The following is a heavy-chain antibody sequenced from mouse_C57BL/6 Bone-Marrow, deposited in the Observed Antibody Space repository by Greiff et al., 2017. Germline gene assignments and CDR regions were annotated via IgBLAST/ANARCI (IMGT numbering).Heavy chain of an antibody. Sequence: VKLMESGAELVKPGASVKLSCKASGYTFTEYTIHWVKQRSGQGLEWIGWFYPGSGSIKYNEKFKDKATLTADKSSSTVYMELSRLTSEDSAVYFCARHETTVVATDAMDYCGQGTSVTVSS. J-gene: IGHJ4*01. CDR2: FYPGSGSI. D-gene: IGHD1-1*01. CDR1: GYTFTEYT. V-gene: IGHV1-62-2*01. CDR3: ARHETTVVATDAMDY.